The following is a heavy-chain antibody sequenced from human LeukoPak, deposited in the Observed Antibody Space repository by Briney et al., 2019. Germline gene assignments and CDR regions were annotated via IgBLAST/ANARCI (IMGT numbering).Heavy chain of an antibody. J-gene: IGHJ4*02. D-gene: IGHD6-19*01. CDR2: ISSSSSYI. V-gene: IGHV3-21*01. CDR1: GFTFSSYS. Sequence: GGSLRLSCAASGFTFSSYSMNWVRQAPGKGLEWVSSISSSSSYIYYADSVKGRFTISRDNAKNSLYLQMNSLRADDTAVYYCASEYSSGWAVPGYWGQGTLVTVSS. CDR3: ASEYSSGWAVPGY.